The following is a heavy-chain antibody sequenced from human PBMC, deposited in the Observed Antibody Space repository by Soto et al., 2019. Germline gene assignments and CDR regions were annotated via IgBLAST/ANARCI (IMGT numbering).Heavy chain of an antibody. V-gene: IGHV4-59*01. CDR3: ARAPMVLSLSYFVS. J-gene: IGHJ4*02. CDR2: ISYSGNT. D-gene: IGHD2-8*01. CDR1: GGSISNFY. Sequence: SETLSLTCTVSGGSISNFYWSWIRQPPGKGLEWIGYISYSGNTNYNPSLKSRVSISVDTSKNQLSLNLTSVTAADTAVYYCARAPMVLSLSYFVSWCPGTPVTVSS.